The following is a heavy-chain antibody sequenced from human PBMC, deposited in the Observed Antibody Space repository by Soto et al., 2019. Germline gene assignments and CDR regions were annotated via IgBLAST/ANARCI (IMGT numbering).Heavy chain of an antibody. CDR1: GFTFSSYG. CDR2: ISYDGSNK. Sequence: GGSLRLSCAASGFTFSSYGMHWFRQAPGNGLEWVAVISYDGSNKYYADSVKGRFTISRDNSKNTLYLQMNSLRAEDTAVYYCAKDLLAVAGTSIDYWGQGTLVTVSS. D-gene: IGHD6-19*01. V-gene: IGHV3-30*18. CDR3: AKDLLAVAGTSIDY. J-gene: IGHJ4*02.